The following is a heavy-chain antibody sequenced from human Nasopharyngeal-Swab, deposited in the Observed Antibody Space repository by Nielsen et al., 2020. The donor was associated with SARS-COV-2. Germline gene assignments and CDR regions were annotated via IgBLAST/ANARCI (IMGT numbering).Heavy chain of an antibody. CDR3: ARGTGVYCSGGSCYPGAFDY. D-gene: IGHD2-15*01. CDR2: INQGGSER. J-gene: IGHJ4*02. Sequence: GGSLRLSCTASGFSFRSYLVSWVRQTPGKGLEWVANINQGGSERDYVDSVKGRFTISRGNAENSLYLQMNSLRAEDTAVYYCARGTGVYCSGGSCYPGAFDYWGQGTLVTVSS. V-gene: IGHV3-7*01. CDR1: GFSFRSYL.